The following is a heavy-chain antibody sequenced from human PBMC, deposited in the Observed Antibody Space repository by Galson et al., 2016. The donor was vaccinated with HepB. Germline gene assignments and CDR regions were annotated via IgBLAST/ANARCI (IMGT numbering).Heavy chain of an antibody. Sequence: SLRLSCAASGFTFNSYSMNWVRQAPGKGLEWVSSISSASRYIYYADSVKGRFTISRDNAKNSLFLQLNSLRAEDTAVYYCARDEKGYLNFHWGQGTLVTVSS. J-gene: IGHJ4*02. D-gene: IGHD2/OR15-2a*01. CDR3: ARDEKGYLNFH. CDR2: ISSASRYI. CDR1: GFTFNSYS. V-gene: IGHV3-21*01.